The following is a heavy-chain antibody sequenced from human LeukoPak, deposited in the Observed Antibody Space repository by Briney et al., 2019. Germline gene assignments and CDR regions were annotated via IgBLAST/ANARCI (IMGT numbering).Heavy chain of an antibody. V-gene: IGHV4-31*03. J-gene: IGHJ1*01. CDR3: ARDLINVVVNTIEYFQH. Sequence: PSETLSLTCTVSGGSISSGGYYWSWIRQHPGKGLEWIGYIYYSGSTYYNPSLKSRVTISVDTSKNQFSLKLSSVTAADTAVYYCARDLINVVVNTIEYFQHWGQGTLVTVSS. D-gene: IGHD2-21*01. CDR1: GGSISSGGYY. CDR2: IYYSGST.